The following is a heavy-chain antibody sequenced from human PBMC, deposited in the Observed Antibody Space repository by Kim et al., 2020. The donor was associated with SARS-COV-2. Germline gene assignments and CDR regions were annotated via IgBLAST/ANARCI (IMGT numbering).Heavy chain of an antibody. CDR3: ARDQNPVAGNYYYGMDV. CDR2: ISYDGSNK. Sequence: GGSLRLSCAASGFTFSSYAMYWVRQAPGKGLEWVAVISYDGSNKYYADSVKGRFTISRDNSKNTLYLQMNSLRVEDTAVYYCARDQNPVAGNYYYGMDVWGQGTTVTVSS. V-gene: IGHV3-30*04. J-gene: IGHJ6*02. CDR1: GFTFSSYA. D-gene: IGHD6-19*01.